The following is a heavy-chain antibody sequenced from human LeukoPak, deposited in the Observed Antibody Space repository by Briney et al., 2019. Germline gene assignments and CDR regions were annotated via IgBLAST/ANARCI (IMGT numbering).Heavy chain of an antibody. J-gene: IGHJ5*02. CDR1: GFTFSSHW. CDR2: IDQDGRDK. Sequence: GGSLRLSCAASGFTFSSHWMNWVRRAPGKGLEWVATIDQDGRDKFSVDSVKGRFTISRDNARNSMYLQMKSLRVEDTAVYYCARTSLGWLDPWGQGALVTVSS. D-gene: IGHD7-27*01. CDR3: ARTSLGWLDP. V-gene: IGHV3-7*01.